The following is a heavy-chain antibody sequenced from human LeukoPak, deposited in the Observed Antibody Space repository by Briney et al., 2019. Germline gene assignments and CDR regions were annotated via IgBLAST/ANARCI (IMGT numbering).Heavy chain of an antibody. V-gene: IGHV1-8*01. CDR1: GYTFTMYD. CDR3: ASYYCSGSYPSIDWYFDL. D-gene: IGHD3-10*01. J-gene: IGHJ2*01. CDR2: MNPNSYNS. Sequence: ASVRVSSKASGYTFTMYDISWVRQAPGEGGERMGWMNPNSYNSRYAQKFQGRFTMTRHTSISTAYMELSSLRSEDTAVYYCASYYCSGSYPSIDWYFDLWGRGTLVTVSS.